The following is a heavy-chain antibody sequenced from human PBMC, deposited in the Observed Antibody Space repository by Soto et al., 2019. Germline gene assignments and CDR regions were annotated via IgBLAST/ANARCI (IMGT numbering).Heavy chain of an antibody. V-gene: IGHV3-30*03. J-gene: IGHJ4*02. D-gene: IGHD3-10*01. CDR3: ARVRAHYYGSASDY. CDR1: GFTFSSYG. CDR2: ISYDGSNK. Sequence: PGGSLRLSCAASGFTFSSYGMNWVRQAPGKGLEWVAVISYDGSNKYYADSVKGRFTISRDSSKNTLYLQMNSLRAEDTAVYYCARVRAHYYGSASDYWGQGTLGTVSS.